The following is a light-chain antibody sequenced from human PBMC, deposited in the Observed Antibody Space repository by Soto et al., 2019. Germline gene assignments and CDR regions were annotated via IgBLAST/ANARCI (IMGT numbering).Light chain of an antibody. V-gene: IGKV1-5*03. CDR3: QPYNNYEED. CDR1: QTISSW. Sequence: DIQMTQSPSTLSGSVGDRVTITCRASQTISSWLAWYQQKPGKAPKLLIYKASTLKSGVTSRFSGSGSATEFTLTIRSLQPDDFATYYCQPYNNYEEDFGQWTKVNIX. J-gene: IGKJ1*01. CDR2: KAS.